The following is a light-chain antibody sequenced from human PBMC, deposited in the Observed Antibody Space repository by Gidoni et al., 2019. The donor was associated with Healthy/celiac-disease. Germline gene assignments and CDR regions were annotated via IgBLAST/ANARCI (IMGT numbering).Light chain of an antibody. V-gene: IGKV3-20*01. Sequence: EIVLTQSPGTLSLSPGERATLPCRASQSVSSSYLAWYQQKPGQAPGLLIYGASSRATGIPDRFSGSGSGTDFPLTISRLAPEYFAVYYCQQYGSSPRTFGPGTKVDIK. CDR2: GAS. CDR3: QQYGSSPRT. J-gene: IGKJ3*01. CDR1: QSVSSSY.